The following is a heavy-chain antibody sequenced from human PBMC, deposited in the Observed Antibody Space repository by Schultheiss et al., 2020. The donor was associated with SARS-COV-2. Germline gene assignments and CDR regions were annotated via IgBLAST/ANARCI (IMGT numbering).Heavy chain of an antibody. CDR3: ARDFRAHHWLGQ. V-gene: IGHV3-21*01. J-gene: IGHJ4*02. CDR2: ISSSTNYI. CDR1: GFTFSSYS. D-gene: IGHD6-19*01. Sequence: GGSLRLSCAASGFTFSSYSMNWVRQAPGKGLEWVSSISSSTNYIYYADSVKGRFTISRDNAKNSLYLQMNSLRAEDTAVYYCARDFRAHHWLGQWGQGTLVTVSS.